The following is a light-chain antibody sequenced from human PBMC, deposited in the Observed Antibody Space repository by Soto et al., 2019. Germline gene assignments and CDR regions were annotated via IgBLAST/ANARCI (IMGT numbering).Light chain of an antibody. J-gene: IGKJ5*01. CDR1: QAIRNY. Sequence: DIQMTQSPSFLSASVGDRVTITCRASQAIRNYLNWYQQKPGKAPNLLIFGAKTLQSGVPSRFRGSEYRTCFTLTIHTLHPEDGGIYYCQQCQATPLTFGQGKRR. CDR3: QQCQATPLT. CDR2: GAK. V-gene: IGKV1-39*01.